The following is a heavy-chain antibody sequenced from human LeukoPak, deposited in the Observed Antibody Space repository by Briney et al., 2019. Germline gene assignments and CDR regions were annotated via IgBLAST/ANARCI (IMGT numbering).Heavy chain of an antibody. CDR2: ITGSSNYI. CDR3: ARDPVSGSGSIDY. Sequence: GGSLRLSCAASGFTFSIYSINWVRQAPGKGLEWVSYITGSSNYIYYADSVKGRFTISRDNAKNSLYVQMNSLRVEDTAVYYCARDPVSGSGSIDYWGQGTLVTVS. CDR1: GFTFSIYS. V-gene: IGHV3-21*01. D-gene: IGHD3-10*01. J-gene: IGHJ4*02.